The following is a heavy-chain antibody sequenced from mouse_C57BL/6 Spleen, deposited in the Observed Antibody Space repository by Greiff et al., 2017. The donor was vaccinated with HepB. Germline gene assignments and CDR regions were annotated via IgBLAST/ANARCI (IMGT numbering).Heavy chain of an antibody. Sequence: EVQLQQSGPELVKPGASVKMSCKASGYTFTDYNMHWVKQSHGKSLEWIGYINPNNGGTSDNQKFKGKATLTVNKSSSAAYMELRSLTSEDSAVYYCARCYGFGRAWVACCGQGTLVTVSA. D-gene: IGHD2-2*01. CDR1: GYTFTDYN. V-gene: IGHV1-22*01. CDR3: ARCYGFGRAWVAC. CDR2: INPNNGGT. J-gene: IGHJ3*01.